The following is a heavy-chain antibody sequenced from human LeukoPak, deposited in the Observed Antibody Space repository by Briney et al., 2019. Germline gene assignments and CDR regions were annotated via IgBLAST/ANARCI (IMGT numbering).Heavy chain of an antibody. CDR2: ISPRSNSI. D-gene: IGHD6-19*01. CDR3: AKNLRTSVAAFEY. V-gene: IGHV3-23*01. CDR1: GFTFSDYA. Sequence: TGGSLRLSCTAPGFTFSDYAMTWVRQAPGKGLQWISAISPRSNSIYYSDSVRGRFTVSRDNSKNTLYLQMNRLTAEDTAVYYCAKNLRTSVAAFEYWGQGTLVTVSS. J-gene: IGHJ4*02.